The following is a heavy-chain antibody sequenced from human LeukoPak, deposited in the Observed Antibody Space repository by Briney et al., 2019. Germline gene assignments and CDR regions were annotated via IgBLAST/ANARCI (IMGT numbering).Heavy chain of an antibody. CDR2: INPNSGGT. J-gene: IGHJ4*02. Sequence: ASVKVSCKASGYSFTSHYMHWVRQAPGQGLEWMGWINPNSGGTNYAQKFQGRVTMTRDTSISTAYMELSRLRSDDTAVYYCARDWPVRGSDYWGQGTLVTVSS. CDR3: ARDWPVRGSDY. CDR1: GYSFTSHY. V-gene: IGHV1-2*02. D-gene: IGHD3-10*01.